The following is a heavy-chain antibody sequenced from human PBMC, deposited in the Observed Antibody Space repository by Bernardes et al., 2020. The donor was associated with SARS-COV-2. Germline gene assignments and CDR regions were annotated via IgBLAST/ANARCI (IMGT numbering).Heavy chain of an antibody. D-gene: IGHD1-7*01. V-gene: IGHV1-2*04. J-gene: IGHJ6*02. CDR1: GYTFTGYY. CDR3: ARAGNYGYYYYYGMDV. CDR2: INPNSGGT. Sequence: ASVKVSCKASGYTFTGYYMHWVRQAPGQGLEWMGWINPNSGGTNYAQKFQGWVTMTRDTSISTAYMELSRLRSDDTAVYYCARAGNYGYYYYYGMDVWGQGTTVTVSS.